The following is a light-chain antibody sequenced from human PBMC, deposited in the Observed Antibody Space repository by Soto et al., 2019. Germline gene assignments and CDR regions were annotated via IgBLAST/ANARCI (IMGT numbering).Light chain of an antibody. CDR3: QQSYSTPYT. CDR1: QSISTY. V-gene: IGKV1-39*01. J-gene: IGKJ2*01. CDR2: VAS. Sequence: DIQMTQSPSSLFASVGDRVTITCRARQSISTYLNWYQQKPGEAPKLLISVASRLQSGVPSRFSGSGSGTDFTLTISSLQPEDFASYYCQQSYSTPYTFGQGTKLEI.